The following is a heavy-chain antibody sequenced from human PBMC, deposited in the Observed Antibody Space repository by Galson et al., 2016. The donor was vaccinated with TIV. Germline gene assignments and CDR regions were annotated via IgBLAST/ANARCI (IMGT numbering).Heavy chain of an antibody. CDR3: AKVGARGYGDYPYYLAY. CDR2: ISYDGSNK. Sequence: SLRLSCAASGFTFSIYAMHWVRQAPGKGLEWVGLISYDGSNKWYADSVKGRFTISRDNSKNPLYLQMNSLGVEDTAVYYCAKVGARGYGDYPYYLAYWGQGTLVTVSS. V-gene: IGHV3-30*18. J-gene: IGHJ4*02. CDR1: GFTFSIYA. D-gene: IGHD4-17*01.